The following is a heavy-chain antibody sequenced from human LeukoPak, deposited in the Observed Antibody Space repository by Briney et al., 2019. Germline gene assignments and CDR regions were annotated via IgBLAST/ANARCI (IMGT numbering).Heavy chain of an antibody. J-gene: IGHJ4*02. Sequence: GGSLRLSCAASGFTFSSYAMSWVRQAPGKGLGWVSTISGSGGSTYYADSVKGRFTISRGNSKNTLYLQMNSLRAEDTAVYYCAKARDSSGSFGFDYWGQGTLVTVSS. V-gene: IGHV3-23*01. CDR1: GFTFSSYA. D-gene: IGHD6-19*01. CDR3: AKARDSSGSFGFDY. CDR2: ISGSGGST.